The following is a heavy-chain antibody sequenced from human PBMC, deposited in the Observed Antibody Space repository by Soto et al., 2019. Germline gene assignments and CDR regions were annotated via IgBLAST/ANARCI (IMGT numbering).Heavy chain of an antibody. CDR1: GFTFSSYG. J-gene: IGHJ2*01. Sequence: QVQLVESGGGVVQPGRSLRLSCAASGFTFSSYGMHWVRQAPGKGLEWVAVIWYDGSNKYYADSVKGRFTISRDNSKNTLNLQMNSIRAEDTAVYYCARDRSSGYYYVDWYFDLWGRGTLVTVSS. D-gene: IGHD3-22*01. V-gene: IGHV3-33*01. CDR3: ARDRSSGYYYVDWYFDL. CDR2: IWYDGSNK.